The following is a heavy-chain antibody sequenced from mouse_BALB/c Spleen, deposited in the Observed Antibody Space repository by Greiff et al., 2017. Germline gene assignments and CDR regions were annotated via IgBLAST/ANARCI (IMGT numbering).Heavy chain of an antibody. Sequence: VQLKESGPELVKPGASVKMSCKASGYTFTSYVMHWVKQKPGQGLEWIGYINPYNDGTKYNEKFKGKATLTADKSSSTAYMELSSLTSEDSAVYYCTGDYDGGAWFAYWGQGTLVTVSA. CDR1: GYTFTSYV. J-gene: IGHJ3*01. CDR3: TGDYDGGAWFAY. V-gene: IGHV1-14*01. D-gene: IGHD2-4*01. CDR2: INPYNDGT.